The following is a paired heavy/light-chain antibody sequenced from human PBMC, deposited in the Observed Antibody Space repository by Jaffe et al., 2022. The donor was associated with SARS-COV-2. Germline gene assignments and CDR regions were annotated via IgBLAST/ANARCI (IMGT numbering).Light chain of an antibody. CDR1: SSDVGNYNY. Sequence: QSALTQPASVSGSPGQSITISCTGTSSDVGNYNYVSWYQHHPGKAPKLIVYAVSDRPSGVSTRFSGAKSGNTASLTISGLQTEDEADYYCNSYAAGDTWVFGGGTKVTVL. CDR2: AVS. CDR3: NSYAAGDTWV. J-gene: IGLJ3*02. V-gene: IGLV2-14*01.
Heavy chain of an antibody. J-gene: IGHJ6*02. CDR1: GSSVTSYF. CDR2: IHNSGST. CDR3: ARSFGSRYPYFYYGLDV. Sequence: QVQLQESGPGLVKTSETLSLTCTVSGSSVTSYFWSWIRRPPGKGLEWIAYIHNSGSTNYSPSLKSRATISLDTSKNQFSLRLKSVTAADTAVYYCARSFGSRYPYFYYGLDVWGRGATVTVSS. D-gene: IGHD3-10*01. V-gene: IGHV4-59*02.